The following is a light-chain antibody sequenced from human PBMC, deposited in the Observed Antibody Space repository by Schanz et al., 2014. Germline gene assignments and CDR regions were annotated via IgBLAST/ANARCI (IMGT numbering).Light chain of an antibody. CDR3: QQYDNLPPGT. J-gene: IGKJ3*01. V-gene: IGKV1-33*01. CDR2: DAS. Sequence: DIQLTQSPSSLSASVGDRVTISCRASQSITSFLNWYQHKPGRAPKLLIYDASNLQIGVPSRFSGRGSGTDFTFTISSLQPEDIATYYCQQYDNLPPGTFGPGTKVDIK. CDR1: QSITSF.